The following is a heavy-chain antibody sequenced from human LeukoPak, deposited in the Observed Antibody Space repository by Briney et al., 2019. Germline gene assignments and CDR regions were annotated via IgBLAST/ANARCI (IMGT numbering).Heavy chain of an antibody. CDR2: IYYSGST. Sequence: PSETLSLTCTVSGGSISSSSYYWGWIRQPPGKGLEWIGSIYYSGSTYYNPSLKSRVTISVDTSKNQFSLKLSSVTAADTAVYYCARQLGQKKYYDFWSGYYRGFGPWGQGTLVTVSS. CDR1: GGSISSSSYY. D-gene: IGHD3-3*01. V-gene: IGHV4-39*01. J-gene: IGHJ5*02. CDR3: ARQLGQKKYYDFWSGYYRGFGP.